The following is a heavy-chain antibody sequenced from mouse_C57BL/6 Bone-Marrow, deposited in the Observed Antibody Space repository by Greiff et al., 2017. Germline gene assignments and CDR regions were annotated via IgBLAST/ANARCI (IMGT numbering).Heavy chain of an antibody. J-gene: IGHJ2*01. CDR2: INSDGGST. V-gene: IGHV5-2*01. CDR1: EYEFPSHD. CDR3: ARQRVDY. Sequence: EVKLVESGGGLVQPGESLKLSCESNEYEFPSHDMSWVRKTPEKRLELVAAINSDGGSTYYPDTMERRFILSCNNPKQTLYLQISSLRSEYKAVYYCARQRVDYWGQGTTLTVSS.